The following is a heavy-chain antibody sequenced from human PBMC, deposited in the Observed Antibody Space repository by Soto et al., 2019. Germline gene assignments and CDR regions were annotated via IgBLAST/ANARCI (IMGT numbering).Heavy chain of an antibody. J-gene: IGHJ4*02. Sequence: QATLKESGPVLVKPTETLTLTCTVSGFSLSNTRMGVSWIRQPPGKTLERLAHIFSNAEQSYRTSLESRLTSPRDTSNSQVVLTMTDMDPVDTATYYCARNRGYLGAFDYWGQGTLVTVSS. D-gene: IGHD6-13*01. CDR3: ARNRGYLGAFDY. CDR2: IFSNAEQ. CDR1: GFSLSNTRMG. V-gene: IGHV2-26*01.